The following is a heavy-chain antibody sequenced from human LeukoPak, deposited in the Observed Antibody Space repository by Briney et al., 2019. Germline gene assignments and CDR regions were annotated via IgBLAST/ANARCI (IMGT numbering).Heavy chain of an antibody. Sequence: GGSLRLSCAASGFTFSSYWMSWVRQAPGKGLEWVANIKQDGSEKYYVDSVKGRFTISRDNAKNSPYLQMNSLRAEDTAVYYCAREGDIVVVPAARPFDYWGQGTLVTVSS. CDR1: GFTFSSYW. J-gene: IGHJ4*02. CDR2: IKQDGSEK. V-gene: IGHV3-7*01. D-gene: IGHD2-2*01. CDR3: AREGDIVVVPAARPFDY.